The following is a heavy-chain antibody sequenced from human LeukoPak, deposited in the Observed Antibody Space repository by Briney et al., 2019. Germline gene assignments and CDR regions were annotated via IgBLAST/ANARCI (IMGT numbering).Heavy chain of an antibody. D-gene: IGHD3-22*01. CDR1: GFTFSSYG. CDR2: ISYDGSNK. CDR3: AKDSHPTYYYDSSGYSVGYFDY. Sequence: PGGSLRLSCAASGFTFSSYGMHWVRQAPGKGLEWVAVISYDGSNKYYADSVKGRFTISRDNSKNTLYLQMNSLRAEDTAVYYCAKDSHPTYYYDSSGYSVGYFDYWGQGTLVTVSS. J-gene: IGHJ4*02. V-gene: IGHV3-30*18.